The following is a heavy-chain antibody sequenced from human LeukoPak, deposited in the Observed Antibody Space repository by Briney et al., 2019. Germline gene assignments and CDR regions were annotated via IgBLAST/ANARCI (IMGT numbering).Heavy chain of an antibody. Sequence: GGSLRLSCAASGFTFSSYAMHWVRQAPGKGLEWVAVISYDGSSKYYADSVKGRFTISRDNSKNTLYLQMNSLRAEDTAVYYCARDPGYSSGWYPFGNDYYYYGMDVWGQGTTVTVSS. D-gene: IGHD6-19*01. CDR3: ARDPGYSSGWYPFGNDYYYYGMDV. CDR2: ISYDGSSK. V-gene: IGHV3-30-3*01. J-gene: IGHJ6*02. CDR1: GFTFSSYA.